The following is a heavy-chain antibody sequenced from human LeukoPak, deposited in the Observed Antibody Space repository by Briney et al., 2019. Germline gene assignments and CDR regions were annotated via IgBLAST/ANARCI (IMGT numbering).Heavy chain of an antibody. V-gene: IGHV3-48*01. CDR3: ARGRRYYDSSGYYWVLFDY. Sequence: GGSLRLSCAASGFTFSSYSMNWVRQAPGKGLEWVSYISSSSSTIYYADSVKGRFTISRDNAKNSLYLQMNSLRAEDTAVYYCARGRRYYDSSGYYWVLFDYWGQGTLVTVSS. CDR1: GFTFSSYS. CDR2: ISSSSSTI. J-gene: IGHJ4*02. D-gene: IGHD3-22*01.